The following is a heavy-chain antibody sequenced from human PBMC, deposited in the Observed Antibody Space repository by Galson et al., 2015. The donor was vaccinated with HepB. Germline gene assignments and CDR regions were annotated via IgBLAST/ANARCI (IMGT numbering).Heavy chain of an antibody. D-gene: IGHD6-19*01. CDR1: GYTFTGYY. Sequence: SVKVSCKASGYTFTGYYMHWVRQAPGQGLEWMGRINPNSGGTNYAQKFQGRVTMTRDTSISTAYMELSRLRSDDTAVYYCARAPGYSSGWNYYFDYWGQGTLVTVSS. CDR2: INPNSGGT. J-gene: IGHJ4*02. V-gene: IGHV1-2*06. CDR3: ARAPGYSSGWNYYFDY.